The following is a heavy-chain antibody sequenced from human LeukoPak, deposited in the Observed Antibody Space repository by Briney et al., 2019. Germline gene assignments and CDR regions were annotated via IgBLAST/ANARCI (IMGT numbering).Heavy chain of an antibody. CDR1: GYTFTGYP. CDR2: INPNSGGT. J-gene: IGHJ6*02. CDR3: ARDNDVGGGAFYGMDV. Sequence: ASVKVSCKASGYTFTGYPMHRVRQAPGQGLEWMGWINPNSGGTNYAQKFQGRVTMTRDTSISTVYMELSSLRSDDTAVYYCARDNDVGGGAFYGMDVWGQGTLVTVSS. D-gene: IGHD3-3*01. V-gene: IGHV1-2*02.